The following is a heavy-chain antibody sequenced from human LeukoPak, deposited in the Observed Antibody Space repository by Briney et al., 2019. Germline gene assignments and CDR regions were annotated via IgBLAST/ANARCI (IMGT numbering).Heavy chain of an antibody. Sequence: ASVKVSCKASGYTFTSYYMHWVRQAPGQGLEWMGWINPNSGGTNYAQKFQGRVTMTRDTSISTAYMELSRLRSDDTAVYYCARAYDSSGSVDYWGQGTLVTVSS. CDR3: ARAYDSSGSVDY. CDR1: GYTFTSYY. CDR2: INPNSGGT. V-gene: IGHV1-2*02. D-gene: IGHD3-22*01. J-gene: IGHJ4*02.